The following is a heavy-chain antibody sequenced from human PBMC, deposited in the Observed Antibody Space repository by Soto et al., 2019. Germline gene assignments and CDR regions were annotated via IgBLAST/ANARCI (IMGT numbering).Heavy chain of an antibody. Sequence: QVQLQLSGPGLMKPSQTLSLTCAISGDSVSSNSAGWNWVRQTPSRGLEWLGRTYYKSKWFNNYAVYVKSRITINPDTSQNQFSLQLDSVTPEDTAVYYCARGSWDDVSGHYYMDVWGKGTTVTVSS. CDR3: ARGSWDDVSGHYYMDV. J-gene: IGHJ6*03. V-gene: IGHV6-1*01. CDR1: GDSVSSNSAG. CDR2: TYYKSKWFN. D-gene: IGHD5-12*01.